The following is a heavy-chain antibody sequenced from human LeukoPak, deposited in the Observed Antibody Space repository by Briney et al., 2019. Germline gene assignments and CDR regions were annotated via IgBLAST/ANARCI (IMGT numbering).Heavy chain of an antibody. CDR2: INPSGGST. Sequence: ASVKVSCKASGYTFTSYYMHWVRQAPGQGLEWMGIINPSGGSTSYAQKFQGRVTMTRDMSTSTVYMELSSLRSDDTAMYYCATQYLDYWGQGTLVTVSS. D-gene: IGHD2-2*02. CDR1: GYTFTSYY. V-gene: IGHV1-46*01. J-gene: IGHJ4*02. CDR3: ATQYLDY.